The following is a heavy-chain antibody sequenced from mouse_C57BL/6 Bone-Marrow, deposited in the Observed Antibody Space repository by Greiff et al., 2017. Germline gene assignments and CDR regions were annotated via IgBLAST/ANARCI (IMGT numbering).Heavy chain of an antibody. V-gene: IGHV1-69*01. CDR1: GYTFTSYW. D-gene: IGHD2-10*02. Sequence: VQLQQSGPELVMPGASVKLSCKASGYTFTSYWMHWVKQRPGQGLEWIGEIDPSDSYTNYNQKFKGKSTLTVDKSSSTAYMQLSSLTSEDSAVYYCARAGSIYYYAMDYWGQGTSVTVSS. CDR2: IDPSDSYT. CDR3: ARAGSIYYYAMDY. J-gene: IGHJ4*01.